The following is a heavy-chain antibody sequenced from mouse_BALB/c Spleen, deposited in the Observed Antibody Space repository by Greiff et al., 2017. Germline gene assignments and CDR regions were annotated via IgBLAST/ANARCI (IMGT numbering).Heavy chain of an antibody. CDR1: GFTFSDYY. J-gene: IGHJ4*01. V-gene: IGHV5-4*02. CDR2: ISDGGSYT. Sequence: EVQRVESGGGLVKPGGSLKLSCAASGFTFSDYYMYWVRQTPEKRLEWVATISDGGSYTYYPDSVKGRFTISRDNAKNNLYLQMSSLKSEDTAMYYCARDHDAMDYCGQGTSVTVSS. CDR3: ARDHDAMDY.